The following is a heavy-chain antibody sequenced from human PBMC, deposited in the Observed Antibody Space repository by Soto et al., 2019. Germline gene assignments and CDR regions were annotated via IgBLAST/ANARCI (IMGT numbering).Heavy chain of an antibody. CDR1: GFTFSSYS. CDR3: ASSSPAYVAHAFDI. D-gene: IGHD3-16*01. V-gene: IGHV3-21*01. Sequence: GGSLRLSCAASGFTFSSYSMNWVRQAPGKGLEWVSSISSSSSYIYYADSVKGRFTISRDNAKNSLYLQMNSLRAEDTAVYYCASSSPAYVAHAFDIWGQGTMVTVSS. CDR2: ISSSSSYI. J-gene: IGHJ3*02.